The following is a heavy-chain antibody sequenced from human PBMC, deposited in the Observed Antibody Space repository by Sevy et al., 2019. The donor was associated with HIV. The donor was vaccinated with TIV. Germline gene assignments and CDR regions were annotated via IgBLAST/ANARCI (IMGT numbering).Heavy chain of an antibody. Sequence: GGSLRLSCAASGFTFSNAWMSWVRQAPGKGLEWVGRIKSKSDGGTTDYAAPVKGRITMSRDDLKITLYLQMNSVKSEDAATCYRTTGWKKREFSAPLDDWGQGTLVTVSS. CDR1: GFTFSNAW. D-gene: IGHD1-1*01. J-gene: IGHJ4*02. V-gene: IGHV3-15*01. CDR2: IKSKSDGGTT. CDR3: TTGWKKREFSAPLDD.